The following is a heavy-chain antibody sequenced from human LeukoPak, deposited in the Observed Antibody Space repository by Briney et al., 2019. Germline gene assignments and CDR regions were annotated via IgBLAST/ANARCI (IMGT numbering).Heavy chain of an antibody. V-gene: IGHV4-31*03. CDR3: ASGGAYCGADCYLPAFDY. Sequence: SETLSLTCTVSGGSISTPGYYWSWIRQHPGKGLEWIGYIYYSGSTYYNPSLRSRVTISVDTSKNQFSLKLSSVTAADTAVYYCASGGAYCGADCYLPAFDYWGQGTLVTVSS. CDR2: IYYSGST. D-gene: IGHD2-21*02. CDR1: GGSISTPGYY. J-gene: IGHJ4*02.